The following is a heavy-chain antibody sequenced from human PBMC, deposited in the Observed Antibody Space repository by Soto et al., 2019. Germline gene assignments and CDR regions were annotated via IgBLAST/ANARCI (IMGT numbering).Heavy chain of an antibody. CDR3: GSPYSGSWYCLDF. Sequence: ASVKVSCKASGYTFTSYYMHWVRQAPGQGLEWMGIINPSGGSTSYAQKFQGRVTITRDTSASTAYMELSSLRSEDTAVYYCGSPYSGSWYCLDFWGQGTLVTVSS. D-gene: IGHD6-13*01. CDR1: GYTFTSYY. V-gene: IGHV1-46*01. J-gene: IGHJ4*02. CDR2: INPSGGST.